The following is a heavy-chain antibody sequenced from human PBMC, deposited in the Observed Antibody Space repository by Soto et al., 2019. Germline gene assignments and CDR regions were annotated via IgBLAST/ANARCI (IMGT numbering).Heavy chain of an antibody. CDR2: IFWDDDK. CDR1: GFSLSTSDVG. J-gene: IGHJ5*02. Sequence: QITLKESGPTLVKPTQTLTLTCTFSGFSLSTSDVGVGWIRQPPGKALEWLADIFWDDDKRYSPSLKNRLTISKDTSRNQVVLTMTNMDPVDTATYYCAHTKIGVAAGNRVYLLDPWGQGTLVTVSS. V-gene: IGHV2-5*02. CDR3: AHTKIGVAAGNRVYLLDP. D-gene: IGHD6-13*01.